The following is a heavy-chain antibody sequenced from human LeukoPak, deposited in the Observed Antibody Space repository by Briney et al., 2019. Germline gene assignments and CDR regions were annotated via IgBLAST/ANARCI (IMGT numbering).Heavy chain of an antibody. Sequence: ASVKVSCKASGYTFTGYYMHWVRQAPGQGLEWMGWINPNSGGTNYAQNFQGRVTMTRDTSISTAYMELSRLRSDGTAVYYCARDPSYYGSGYYFDYWGQGTLVTVSS. D-gene: IGHD3-10*01. V-gene: IGHV1-2*02. CDR2: INPNSGGT. CDR3: ARDPSYYGSGYYFDY. J-gene: IGHJ4*02. CDR1: GYTFTGYY.